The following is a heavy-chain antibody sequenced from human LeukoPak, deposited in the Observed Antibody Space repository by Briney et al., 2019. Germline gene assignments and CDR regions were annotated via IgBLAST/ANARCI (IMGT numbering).Heavy chain of an antibody. D-gene: IGHD6-19*01. J-gene: IGHJ1*01. CDR2: ISGRDSST. CDR3: AKGDSSGWDTEYFQH. Sequence: PGGSLRLSCAASGFTFSSYAMSWVRQAPGKGLEWVSGISGRDSSTYYADSVKGRFTISRDNSKNTLYLQMNSLRAEDTAVYYCAKGDSSGWDTEYFQHWGQGTLVTVSS. V-gene: IGHV3-23*01. CDR1: GFTFSSYA.